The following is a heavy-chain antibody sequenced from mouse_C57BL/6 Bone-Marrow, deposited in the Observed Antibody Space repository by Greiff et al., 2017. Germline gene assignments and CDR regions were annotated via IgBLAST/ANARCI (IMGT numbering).Heavy chain of an antibody. J-gene: IGHJ2*01. V-gene: IGHV1-81*01. Sequence: VKLQESGAELARPGASVKLSCKASGYTFTSYGISWVKQRTGQGLEWIGEIYTRRGNTYSTEKLKGKVTLTADTSSRTAYMQLSSLTSEDSAFYYCARSWIYDGYPFDYGGQGTTLTVSS. CDR3: ARSWIYDGYPFDY. D-gene: IGHD2-3*01. CDR2: IYTRRGNT. CDR1: GYTFTSYG.